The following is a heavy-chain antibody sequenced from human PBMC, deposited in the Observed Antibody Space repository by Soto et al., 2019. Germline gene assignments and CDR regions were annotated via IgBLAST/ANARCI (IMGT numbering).Heavy chain of an antibody. D-gene: IGHD2-15*01. CDR1: GYTFTDYY. J-gene: IGHJ4*02. Sequence: ASVKVACKTSGYTFTDYYMHWVRQAPGQGFEWVGGINPKSGGPKYVPKFQGRVTVTRDTSTSTAYMELNRLTSDDTAVYYCASEDCRNTNCLKGFDYWGQGTLVTVSS. CDR2: INPKSGGP. V-gene: IGHV1-2*02. CDR3: ASEDCRNTNCLKGFDY.